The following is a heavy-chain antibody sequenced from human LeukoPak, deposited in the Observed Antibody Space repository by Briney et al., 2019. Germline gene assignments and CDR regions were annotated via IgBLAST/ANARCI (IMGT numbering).Heavy chain of an antibody. CDR3: ARSDSSGWPNWFDP. D-gene: IGHD6-19*01. Sequence: GGSLRLSCAASGFTFSSYEMNWVRQAPGKGLEWVSYISSSGSTIYYADSVKGRFTISRDNAKNSLYLQMNSLRAEDTAVYYCARSDSSGWPNWFDPWGQGTLVTVSS. J-gene: IGHJ5*02. CDR2: ISSSGSTI. CDR1: GFTFSSYE. V-gene: IGHV3-48*03.